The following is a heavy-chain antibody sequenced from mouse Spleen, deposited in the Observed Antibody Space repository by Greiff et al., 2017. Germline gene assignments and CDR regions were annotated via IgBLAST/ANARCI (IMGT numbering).Heavy chain of an antibody. CDR3: ARGVFNDFFFDY. Sequence: EVKLMESGGGLVKPGGSLKLSCAASGFTFSSYAMSWVRQTPEKRLEWVASISSGGSTYYPDSVKGRFTISRDNARNILYLQMSSLRSEDTAMYYCARGVFNDFFFDYWGQGTTLTVSS. V-gene: IGHV5-6-5*01. J-gene: IGHJ2*01. CDR1: GFTFSSYA. CDR2: ISSGGST. D-gene: IGHD2-4*01.